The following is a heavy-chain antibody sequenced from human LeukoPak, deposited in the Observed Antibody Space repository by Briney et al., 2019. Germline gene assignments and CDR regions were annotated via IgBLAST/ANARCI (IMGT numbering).Heavy chain of an antibody. V-gene: IGHV4-39*07. CDR3: ARDDYDFWSGYSSAIAFDI. J-gene: IGHJ3*02. CDR2: IYYSGST. D-gene: IGHD3-3*01. CDR1: GGSISSSSYY. Sequence: SETLSLTCTVSGGSISSSSYYWGWIRQPPGQGLEYIGSIYYSGSTYYNPSLKSRVTMAVDTSKNQFSLKLSSVTAADTAVYYCARDDYDFWSGYSSAIAFDIWGQGTMVTVSS.